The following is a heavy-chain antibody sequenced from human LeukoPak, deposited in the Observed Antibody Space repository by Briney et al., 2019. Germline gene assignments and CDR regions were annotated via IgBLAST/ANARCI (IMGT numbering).Heavy chain of an antibody. V-gene: IGHV4-39*07. CDR1: GGSISSGNYH. J-gene: IGHJ4*02. CDR3: ARNTAMVGPDY. D-gene: IGHD5-18*01. Sequence: SETLSLTCTVSGGSISSGNYHWAWIRQPPGKGLECIGSNYHTGNTYYNSSLESRVTISVDMSKNQFSLQLSSVTAADTAVYYCARNTAMVGPDYWGQGTLVTVSS. CDR2: NYHTGNT.